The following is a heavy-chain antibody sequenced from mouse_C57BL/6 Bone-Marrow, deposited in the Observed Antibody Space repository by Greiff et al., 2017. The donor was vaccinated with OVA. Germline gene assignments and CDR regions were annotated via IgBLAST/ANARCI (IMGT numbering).Heavy chain of an antibody. CDR1: GFTFSSYA. V-gene: IGHV5-9-1*02. Sequence: EVQVVESGEGLVKPGGSLKLSCAASGFTFSSYAMSWVRQTPEKRLEWVAYISSGGDYIYYADTVKGRFTISRDNARNTLYLQMSSLKSEDTAMYYCTRDRDYDYDGAFAYWGQGTLVTVSA. D-gene: IGHD2-4*01. J-gene: IGHJ3*01. CDR3: TRDRDYDYDGAFAY. CDR2: ISSGGDYI.